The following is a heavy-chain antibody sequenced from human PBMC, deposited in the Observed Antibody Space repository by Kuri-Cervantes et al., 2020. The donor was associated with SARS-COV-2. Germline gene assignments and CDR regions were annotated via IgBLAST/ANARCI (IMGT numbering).Heavy chain of an antibody. D-gene: IGHD3-22*01. CDR1: GFTVSSNY. CDR2: ISYDGSNK. J-gene: IGHJ3*02. V-gene: IGHV3-30*03. Sequence: LSLPCAASGFTVSSNYMSWVRQAPGQGLEWVAVISYDGSNKYYAESGKCRFTISRDDAKNTLYLQMNSLRAEDTAVYYCARGSAYYDSSGPETFDIWGQGTMVTVSS. CDR3: ARGSAYYDSSGPETFDI.